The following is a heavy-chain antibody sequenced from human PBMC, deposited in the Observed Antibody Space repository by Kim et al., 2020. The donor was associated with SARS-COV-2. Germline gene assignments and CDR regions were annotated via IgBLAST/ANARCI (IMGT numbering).Heavy chain of an antibody. Sequence: SETLSLTCTVSGGSISSYYWSWIRQPAGKGLEWIGRIYTSGSTNYNPSLKSRVTMSVDTSKNQFSLKLSSVTAADTAVYYCARDLGIRGSGSFNWFDPWGQGTLVTVSS. CDR3: ARDLGIRGSGSFNWFDP. CDR1: GGSISSYY. V-gene: IGHV4-4*07. CDR2: IYTSGST. D-gene: IGHD3-10*01. J-gene: IGHJ5*02.